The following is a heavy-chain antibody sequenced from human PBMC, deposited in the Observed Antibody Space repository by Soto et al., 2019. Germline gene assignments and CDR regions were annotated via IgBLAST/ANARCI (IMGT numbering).Heavy chain of an antibody. V-gene: IGHV4-39*01. J-gene: IGHJ4*02. D-gene: IGHD2-2*01. CDR2: IYYSGST. CDR1: GGSISSSSYY. CDR3: ASRPNIVVVTAAIDY. Sequence: SETLSLTCTVSGGSISSSSYYWGWIRQPPGKGLEWIGSIYYSGSTYYNPSLKSRVTISVDTSKNQFSLKLSSVTAADTAVYYCASRPNIVVVTAAIDYCGQGTLVTXSS.